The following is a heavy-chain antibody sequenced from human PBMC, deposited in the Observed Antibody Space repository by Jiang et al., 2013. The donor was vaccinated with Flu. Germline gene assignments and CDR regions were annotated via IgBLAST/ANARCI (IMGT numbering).Heavy chain of an antibody. CDR1: GDSVSSYNY. V-gene: IGHV4-4*02. J-gene: IGHJ4*02. CDR3: ARHGGYYQGD. CDR2: IDHNGNT. Sequence: LLKPSETLSLTCTVSGDSVSSYNYWSWVRQPPGKGLEWIGQIDHNGNTEYSPSLKSRVNISTDKSNNQVALRLSSLTAADTAVYYCARHGGYYQGDWGQGTLVTVSS. D-gene: IGHD1-26*01.